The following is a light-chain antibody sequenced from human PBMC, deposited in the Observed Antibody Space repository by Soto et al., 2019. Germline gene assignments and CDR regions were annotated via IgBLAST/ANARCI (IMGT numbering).Light chain of an antibody. CDR2: NVS. J-gene: IGLJ1*01. CDR3: SSYSRTSSLDV. CDR1: SSDIGAYTY. Sequence: QSALTQPASVSGSPGQSVTISCTGTSSDIGAYTYVSWYQQHPGRAPKLMISNVSHPPSGLSNLFSVPKSGHTASLPISGLQTEDGAYYFCSSYSRTSSLDVFGAGTKLTVL. V-gene: IGLV2-14*03.